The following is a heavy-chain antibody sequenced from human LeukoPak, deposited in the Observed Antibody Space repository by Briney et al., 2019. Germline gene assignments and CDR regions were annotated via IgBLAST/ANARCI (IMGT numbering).Heavy chain of an antibody. Sequence: SPTLSLTFAISGDSVSNKNTAWNWVRQSPSRGLEWLGTTYYRSKWHNTYAASVNRRITINPDTSKYQFSLMLNFMTDDTAAVYFCMKLVGGNIDYWGQGTVVTVSS. D-gene: IGHD4-23*01. CDR1: GDSVSNKNTA. CDR3: MKLVGGNIDY. CDR2: TYYRSKWHN. V-gene: IGHV6-1*01. J-gene: IGHJ4*02.